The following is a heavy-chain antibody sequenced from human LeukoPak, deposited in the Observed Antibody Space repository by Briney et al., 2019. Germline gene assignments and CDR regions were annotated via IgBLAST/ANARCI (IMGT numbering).Heavy chain of an antibody. J-gene: IGHJ4*02. CDR1: GYTFTSYD. Sequence: AASVKVSCKASGYTFTSYDINWVRQATGQGLEWMGWMNPNSGNTGYAQKFQGRVTITRNTSISTAYMELSSLRSEDTAVYYCARGRSSRGNDYWGQGTLVTVSS. CDR2: MNPNSGNT. CDR3: ARGRSSRGNDY. V-gene: IGHV1-8*01. D-gene: IGHD6-6*01.